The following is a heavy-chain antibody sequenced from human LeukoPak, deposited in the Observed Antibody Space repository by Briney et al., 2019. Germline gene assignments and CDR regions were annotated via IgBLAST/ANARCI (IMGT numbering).Heavy chain of an antibody. J-gene: IGHJ4*02. CDR2: LTGSDGST. CDR1: GFTFSSYA. CDR3: AKGRVRQFDPFDY. Sequence: GGSLRLSCAASGFTFSSYAMSWVRQAPGKGLEWVSSLTGSDGSTYYSDSVKGRFTISRDNSKNTLYLQMNSLRVEDTAVYYCAKGRVRQFDPFDYWGQGTLVTVSS. D-gene: IGHD1-1*01. V-gene: IGHV3-23*01.